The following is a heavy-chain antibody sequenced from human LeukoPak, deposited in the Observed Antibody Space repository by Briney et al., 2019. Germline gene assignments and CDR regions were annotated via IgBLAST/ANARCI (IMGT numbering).Heavy chain of an antibody. CDR3: ARFLGGNGLSYYGMDV. V-gene: IGHV4-38-2*01. CDR1: GYSISSGFY. CDR2: IYHDGRN. D-gene: IGHD1-1*01. J-gene: IGHJ6*04. Sequence: SETLSPTCAVSGYSISSGFYWGWIRQPPGKGLEWIGSIYHDGRNYYNASLKSRVTISVDTSKNQFSLKLSSVTAADTAVYYCARFLGGNGLSYYGMDVWGKGTTVTVSS.